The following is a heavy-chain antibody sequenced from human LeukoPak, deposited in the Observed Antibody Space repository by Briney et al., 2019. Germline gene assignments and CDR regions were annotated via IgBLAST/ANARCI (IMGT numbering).Heavy chain of an antibody. Sequence: SETLSLTCTVSGGSISSYYWSWIRQPPGKGLEWIGYIYYSGSTNYNPSLKSRVTISVDTSKNQFSLKLSSVTAADTAVYYCARQRHYYDSSGSMRHWGQGTLVTVSS. J-gene: IGHJ1*01. V-gene: IGHV4-59*08. CDR2: IYYSGST. CDR3: ARQRHYYDSSGSMRH. CDR1: GGSISSYY. D-gene: IGHD3-22*01.